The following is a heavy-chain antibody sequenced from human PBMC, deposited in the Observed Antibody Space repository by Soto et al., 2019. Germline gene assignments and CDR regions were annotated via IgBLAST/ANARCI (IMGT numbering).Heavy chain of an antibody. Sequence: QVQLVESGGGVVQPGRSLRLSCAASGFTFSSYGMHWVRQAPGKGLEWVAVIWYDGSNKYYGNSVKGRFTISRDNSKNTVYLQMNSLRGEDTAVYYCARDERDSGSLDYWGQGTLVTVSS. CDR3: ARDERDSGSLDY. CDR1: GFTFSSYG. D-gene: IGHD3-10*01. J-gene: IGHJ4*02. CDR2: IWYDGSNK. V-gene: IGHV3-33*01.